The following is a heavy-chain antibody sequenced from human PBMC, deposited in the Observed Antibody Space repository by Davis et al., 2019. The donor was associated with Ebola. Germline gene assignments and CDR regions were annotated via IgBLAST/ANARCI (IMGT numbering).Heavy chain of an antibody. Sequence: PGGSLRLSCVASGFTFSNYWMTWVRQAPGRGLEWVAVISYDVNNYYYTDSVKGRFTVSRDDSKNTLYLQMNSLRAEDTAVYYCARDGVMRTSGPEYFLHWGQGTLVTVSS. V-gene: IGHV3-30-3*01. CDR1: GFTFSNYW. CDR3: ARDGVMRTSGPEYFLH. CDR2: ISYDVNNY. D-gene: IGHD2-2*01. J-gene: IGHJ1*01.